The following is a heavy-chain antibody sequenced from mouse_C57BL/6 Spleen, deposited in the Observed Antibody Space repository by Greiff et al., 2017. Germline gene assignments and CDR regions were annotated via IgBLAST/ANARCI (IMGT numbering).Heavy chain of an antibody. CDR1: GYAFSSSW. V-gene: IGHV1-82*01. Sequence: VQLQQSGPELVKPGASVKISCKASGYAFSSSWMNWVKQRPGKGLEWIGRIYPGDGDTNYNGKFKGKATLTADKSSSTAYMQLSSLTSEDSAVYCCARGDITTGAAYWGQGTLVTVSA. CDR3: ARGDITTGAAY. CDR2: IYPGDGDT. J-gene: IGHJ3*01. D-gene: IGHD1-1*01.